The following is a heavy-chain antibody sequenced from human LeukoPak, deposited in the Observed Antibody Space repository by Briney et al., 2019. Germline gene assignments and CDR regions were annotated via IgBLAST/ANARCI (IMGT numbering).Heavy chain of an antibody. CDR1: GYSISSGYY. CDR2: IYYSGST. D-gene: IGHD3-22*01. V-gene: IGHV4-61*01. J-gene: IGHJ4*02. CDR3: ARDGGSGFYYFDY. Sequence: SETLSLTCTVSGYSISSGYYWGWIRQPPGKGLEWIGYIYYSGSTNYNPSLKSRVTISVDTSKNQFSLKLSSVTAADTAVYYCARDGGSGFYYFDYWGQGTLVTASS.